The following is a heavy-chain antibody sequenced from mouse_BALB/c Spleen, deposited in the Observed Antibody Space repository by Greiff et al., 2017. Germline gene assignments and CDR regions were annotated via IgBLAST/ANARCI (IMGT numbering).Heavy chain of an antibody. Sequence: EVKVVESGGDLVRPGGSLKLSCAASGFTFSSYGMSWVRQTPEKRLEWVGTISSGGSYTYYPDSVKGRFTISRDNAKNTLYLQMSSLKSEDTAMYYCARNPVEGYAMDYWGQGTSVTVSS. V-gene: IGHV5-6*01. CDR2: ISSGGSYT. J-gene: IGHJ4*01. CDR3: ARNPVEGYAMDY. CDR1: GFTFSSYG.